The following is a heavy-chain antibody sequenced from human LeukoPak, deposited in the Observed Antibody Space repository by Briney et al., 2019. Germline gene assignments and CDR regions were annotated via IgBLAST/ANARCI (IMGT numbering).Heavy chain of an antibody. J-gene: IGHJ5*02. Sequence: GGSLRLSCAASGFTVSNNYMNWVRQAPGKGLEWVSVIYGGGSTKYADSVKGRFTISRDNSKNTLYLQMNSLRAEDTAVYYCARAPHCSGGSCRNWFDPWGQGTLVTVSS. CDR2: IYGGGST. CDR1: GFTVSNNY. CDR3: ARAPHCSGGSCRNWFDP. D-gene: IGHD2-15*01. V-gene: IGHV3-53*01.